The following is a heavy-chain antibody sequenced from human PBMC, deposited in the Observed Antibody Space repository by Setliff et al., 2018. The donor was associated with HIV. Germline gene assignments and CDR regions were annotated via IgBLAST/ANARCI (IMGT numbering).Heavy chain of an antibody. J-gene: IGHJ4*01. CDR2: IKTSGRT. CDR3: ARLAEDYYDSGTWEVDY. D-gene: IGHD3-10*01. CDR1: GRSIDDSY. V-gene: IGHV4-4*09. Sequence: SETLSLTCSVSGRSIDDSYWSWIRQSPGKGLEWIGFIKTSGRTNYKPSLKSRVTISLDTSKNQFSLRLNSVTATDTAVYYCARLAEDYYDSGTWEVDYWAHGTLVTVSS.